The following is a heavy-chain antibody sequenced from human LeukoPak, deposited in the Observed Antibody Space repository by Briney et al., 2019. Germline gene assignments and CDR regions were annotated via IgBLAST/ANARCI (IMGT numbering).Heavy chain of an antibody. CDR1: GFTFSSYA. Sequence: GGSLSLSCAASGFTFSSYAMSWVREAPGEGVEWVSAISGSGGSTYYADSVKGRFTISRVNSKNTLDLQMNGLRAEDTAVYYCAKSPHPQYSSSWYYPDYWGQGTLVTVP. CDR3: AKSPHPQYSSSWYYPDY. J-gene: IGHJ4*02. CDR2: ISGSGGST. V-gene: IGHV3-23*01. D-gene: IGHD6-13*01.